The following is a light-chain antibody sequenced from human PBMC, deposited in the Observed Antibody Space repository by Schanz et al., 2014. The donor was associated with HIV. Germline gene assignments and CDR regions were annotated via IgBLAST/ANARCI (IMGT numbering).Light chain of an antibody. J-gene: IGLJ2*01. CDR2: DVS. CDR3: SSKTISSPVV. V-gene: IGLV2-14*03. Sequence: QSALTQPASVSGSPGQSISISCTGTSGDVGSYNYVSWYQQHPGKAPKLMIYDVSNRPSGVSNRFSGSKSGNTASLTISGLQAEDESDYSCSSKTISSPVVFGGGTKL. CDR1: SGDVGSYNY.